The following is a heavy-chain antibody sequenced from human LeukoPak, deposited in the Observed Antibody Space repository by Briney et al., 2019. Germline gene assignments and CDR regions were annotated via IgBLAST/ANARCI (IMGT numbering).Heavy chain of an antibody. CDR1: GYTFISYR. V-gene: IGHV1-18*01. D-gene: IGHD6-13*01. J-gene: IGHJ6*02. CDR2: ISAYNGNT. Sequence: ASVKVSCKASGYTFISYRISWARQAPGQGLEWMGRISAYNGNTNYAQKFQGRVTMTTDTSTSTAYMELRSLRSDDTAVYHCAREFGVAAAGHYYYYYGMDVWGQGTTVTVSS. CDR3: AREFGVAAAGHYYYYYGMDV.